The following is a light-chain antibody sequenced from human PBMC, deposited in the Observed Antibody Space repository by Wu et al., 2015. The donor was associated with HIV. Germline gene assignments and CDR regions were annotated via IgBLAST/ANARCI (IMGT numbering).Light chain of an antibody. CDR2: SAS. CDR3: QQYVNWPLALT. CDR1: QSVRSN. V-gene: IGKV3-15*01. Sequence: EIVMTQSPATLSVSPGERAILSCRASQSVRSNLAWYQQKPGQAPRLLIYSASTRATGIPARFSGSGSGTEFTLTISSLQSEDLAVYYCQQYVNWPLALTFGGGTKGGDQT. J-gene: IGKJ4*01.